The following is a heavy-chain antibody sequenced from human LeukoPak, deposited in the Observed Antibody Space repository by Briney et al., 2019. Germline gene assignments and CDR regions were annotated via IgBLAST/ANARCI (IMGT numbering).Heavy chain of an antibody. CDR2: ISTYSGNT. CDR1: GYTFTSYG. V-gene: IGHV1-18*01. J-gene: IGHJ6*02. CDR3: ARVDCGGDCPYYYYGMDV. D-gene: IGHD2-21*02. Sequence: ASGKVSCKASGYTFTSYGISWVRQAPGQGLEWMGWISTYSGNTNYVQKLQGRVTMTTDTSTSTAYVEVRSLRSDDTAVYYCARVDCGGDCPYYYYGMDVWGQGTTVTVSS.